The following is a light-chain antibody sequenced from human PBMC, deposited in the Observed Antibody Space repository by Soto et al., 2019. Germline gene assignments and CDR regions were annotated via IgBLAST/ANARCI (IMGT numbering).Light chain of an antibody. V-gene: IGKV3-11*01. CDR2: DAS. CDR3: QQRSSWPVT. CDR1: QSVNSF. J-gene: IGKJ5*01. Sequence: EIVLTQSPATLSLSPGERVTLSCRASQSVNSFLAWYQQKPGQAPRLLIYDASNRATGIPARFSGSGSETDFTLTISSLEPEDFAVYYCQQRSSWPVTFGQGTRLEIK.